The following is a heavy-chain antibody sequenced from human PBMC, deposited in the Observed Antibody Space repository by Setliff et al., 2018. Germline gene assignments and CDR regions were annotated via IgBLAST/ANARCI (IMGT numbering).Heavy chain of an antibody. Sequence: ASVKVSCKASGYTFSSYGVHWVRQAPGQRLEWMGWINAANGNTKYSQKFQGRFTVSRDNAKNSLYLQMNSLRAEDTAVYYCARNTDLRNGFDYWGQGTLVTVSS. CDR2: INAANGNT. J-gene: IGHJ4*02. V-gene: IGHV1-3*01. D-gene: IGHD5-18*01. CDR1: GYTFSSYG. CDR3: ARNTDLRNGFDY.